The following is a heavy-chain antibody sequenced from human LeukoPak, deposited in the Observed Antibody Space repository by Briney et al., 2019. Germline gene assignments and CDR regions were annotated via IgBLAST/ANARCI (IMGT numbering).Heavy chain of an antibody. CDR2: IIPMMGIA. V-gene: IGHV1-69*02. CDR1: GGTLRRHT. J-gene: IGHJ4*02. D-gene: IGHD6-13*01. Sequence: GASVKVSCKASGGTLRRHTITWVRQAPGQGLEWMGRIIPMMGIANYAQKFQGRVTITADTSTDTAYMDLISLRAEDTAVYYCARLRSSWLFDYWGQGTLVTVSS. CDR3: ARLRSSWLFDY.